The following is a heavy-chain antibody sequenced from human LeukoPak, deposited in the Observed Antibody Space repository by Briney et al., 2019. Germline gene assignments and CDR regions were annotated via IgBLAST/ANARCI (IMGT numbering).Heavy chain of an antibody. CDR2: IIPIFGTA. J-gene: IGHJ6*03. D-gene: IGHD3-9*01. CDR3: ARKAVRYSDWLGDYYMDV. CDR1: GGTFSSYA. Sequence: SVKVSCKASGGTFSSYAISWVRQAPGQGLEWMGGIIPIFGTANYAQKFQGRVTITTDESTSTAYMELSSLRSEDTAVYYCARKAVRYSDWLGDYYMDVWGKGTTVTVSS. V-gene: IGHV1-69*05.